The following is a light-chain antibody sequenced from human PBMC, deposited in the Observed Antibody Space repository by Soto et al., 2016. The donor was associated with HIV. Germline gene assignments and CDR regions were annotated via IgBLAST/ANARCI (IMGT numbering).Light chain of an antibody. V-gene: IGKV2D-29*01. CDR1: QSLLHSDGRTY. CDR3: MQTXQLPR. CDR2: EVS. Sequence: DIVMTQTPPILSVTPGQPASISCKSDQSLLHSDGRTYLSWYLQKPGQPPHLLIYEVSNRFSGVPNRFSGSGSGTDFTLKISGWRLKILGFSYCMQTXQLPRFGQGTRLEIK. J-gene: IGKJ2*03.